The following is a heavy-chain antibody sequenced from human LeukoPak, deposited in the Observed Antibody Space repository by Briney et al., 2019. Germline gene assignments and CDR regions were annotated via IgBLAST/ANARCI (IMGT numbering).Heavy chain of an antibody. V-gene: IGHV1-69*05. J-gene: IGHJ4*02. CDR3: ARGFGGESPFDY. Sequence: SVKVSCKASGGTFSSDAISWVRQAPGQGLEWMGGIIPIFGKTSYAQKFQGRVTITTDESTSTAYMELSSLRSEDTAVYYCARGFGGESPFDYWGQGTLVTVSS. CDR2: IIPIFGKT. D-gene: IGHD3-10*01. CDR1: GGTFSSDA.